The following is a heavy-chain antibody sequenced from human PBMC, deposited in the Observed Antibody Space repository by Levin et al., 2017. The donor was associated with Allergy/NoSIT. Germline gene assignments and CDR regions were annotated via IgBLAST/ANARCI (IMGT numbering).Heavy chain of an antibody. CDR2: ISGSGGST. CDR1: GFTFSSYA. V-gene: IGHV3-23*01. Sequence: GESLKISCAASGFTFSSYAMSWVRQAPGKGLEWVSAISGSGGSTYYADSVKGRFTISRDNSKNTLYLQMNSLRAEDTAVYYCAKDLPPWGTAKPTPFDYWGQGTLVTVSS. J-gene: IGHJ4*02. CDR3: AKDLPPWGTAKPTPFDY. D-gene: IGHD3-16*01.